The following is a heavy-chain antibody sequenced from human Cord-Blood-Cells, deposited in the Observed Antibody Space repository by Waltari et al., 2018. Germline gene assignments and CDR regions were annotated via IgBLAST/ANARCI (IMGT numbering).Heavy chain of an antibody. CDR1: GYTFTSYG. CDR3: ARDTPLRPHWYFDL. CDR2: ISAYNGNT. V-gene: IGHV1-18*01. Sequence: QVQLVQSGAEVKKPGASVKVSCKASGYTFTSYGISWVRPAPGQGLEWMGWISAYNGNTNDAQKLQSRVTMTTDTSTSTAYMELRSRRSDDTAVYYCARDTPLRPHWYFDLWGRGTLVTVSS. J-gene: IGHJ2*01.